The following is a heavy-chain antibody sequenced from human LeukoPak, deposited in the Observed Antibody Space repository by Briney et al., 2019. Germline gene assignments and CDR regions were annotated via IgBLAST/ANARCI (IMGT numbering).Heavy chain of an antibody. V-gene: IGHV3-7*01. CDR1: GFSFSSYW. J-gene: IGHJ4*02. Sequence: GGSLRLSCAASGFSFSSYWMSWVRQAPGKGLEWVANIKQDGSEKYYVDSVKGRFTISRDNAKNSLYLQMNSLTTEDTAVYFCARLRGLDQWGQGALVTVSS. CDR3: ARLRGLDQ. CDR2: IKQDGSEK. D-gene: IGHD3-16*01.